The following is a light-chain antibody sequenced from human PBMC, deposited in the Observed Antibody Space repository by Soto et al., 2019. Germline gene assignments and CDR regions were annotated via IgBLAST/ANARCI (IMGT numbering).Light chain of an antibody. Sequence: DIQMTQTPSTLSASVGDRVTITCRASQSLSGWLAWYQQKPGKAPQLLIYKTSNLQSGVPSRFSGSGSGTEFTLTISSLQPEDFATYYCQQYYNLHTFGQGTKLEI. V-gene: IGKV1-5*03. CDR2: KTS. CDR3: QQYYNLHT. J-gene: IGKJ2*01. CDR1: QSLSGW.